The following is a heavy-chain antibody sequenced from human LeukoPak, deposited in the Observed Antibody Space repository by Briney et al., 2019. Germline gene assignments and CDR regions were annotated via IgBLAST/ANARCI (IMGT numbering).Heavy chain of an antibody. CDR2: IYSGGDI. V-gene: IGHV3-53*01. Sequence: GGSLRLSCAASGFTVSSTYMSWVRQAPGKGLEWVSVIYSGGDIYYIESVKGRFTISRDTSKNTLYLQMNSLRAEDTAVYFCAGRHCSGGGCYFAGADPFDYWGQGTLVTVSS. CDR3: AGRHCSGGGCYFAGADPFDY. J-gene: IGHJ4*02. CDR1: GFTVSSTY. D-gene: IGHD2-15*01.